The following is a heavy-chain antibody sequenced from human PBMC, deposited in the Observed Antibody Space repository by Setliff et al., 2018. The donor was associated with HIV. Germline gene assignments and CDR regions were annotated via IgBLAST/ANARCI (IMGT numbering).Heavy chain of an antibody. Sequence: GASVKVSCKTSGYSFRNYGITWARLAPGQGLEWMGWINNYNGNTNSAQEFRDRVSLSADASSSTTYLELSRLKSDDTAVYYCAKTAGPHHYYYMDVWGKGTTVTVSS. D-gene: IGHD6-19*01. V-gene: IGHV1-18*01. CDR3: AKTAGPHHYYYMDV. CDR1: GYSFRNYG. J-gene: IGHJ6*03. CDR2: INNYNGNT.